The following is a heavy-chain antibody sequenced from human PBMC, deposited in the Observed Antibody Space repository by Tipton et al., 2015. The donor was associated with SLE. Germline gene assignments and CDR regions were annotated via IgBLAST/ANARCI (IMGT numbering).Heavy chain of an antibody. CDR2: IYYSGST. V-gene: IGHV4-59*12. J-gene: IGHJ3*02. CDR1: GGSISSYY. CDR3: ARTGYSGYDGEEYAFDI. Sequence: TLSLTCTVSGGSISSYYWSWIRQPPGKGLEWIGYIYYSGSTNYNPSLKSRVTISVDTSKNQFSLKLSSVTAADTAVYYCARTGYSGYDGEEYAFDIWGQGTMVTVSS. D-gene: IGHD5-12*01.